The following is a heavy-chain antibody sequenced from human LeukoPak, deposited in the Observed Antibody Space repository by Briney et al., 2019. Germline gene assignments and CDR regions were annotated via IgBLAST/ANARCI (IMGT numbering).Heavy chain of an antibody. CDR1: GFTFSSYW. CDR3: ARGPAATTYYYYGMDV. J-gene: IGHJ6*02. CDR2: IKQDGSEK. Sequence: GGSLRLSCAASGFTFSSYWMSWVRQAPGKGLEWVANIKQDGSEKYYVDSVKGRFTISRDNAKNSLHLQMNSLRAEDTAVYYCARGPAATTYYYYGMDVWGQGTTVTVSS. V-gene: IGHV3-7*04. D-gene: IGHD2-2*01.